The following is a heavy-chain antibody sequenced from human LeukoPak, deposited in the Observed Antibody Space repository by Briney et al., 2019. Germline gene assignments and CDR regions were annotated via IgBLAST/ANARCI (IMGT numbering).Heavy chain of an antibody. CDR3: AKGPYYYGSGSYEDY. CDR2: ISGSGGST. Sequence: GGSLRLSCAASGFTFSSYAMSWVRQAPGKGLEWVSAISGSGGSTYYADSVKGRFTISRDNSKNTLYLQMNSLRAEDTAVYYCAKGPYYYGSGSYEDYWGQGTLVTVSS. V-gene: IGHV3-23*01. J-gene: IGHJ4*02. D-gene: IGHD3-10*01. CDR1: GFTFSSYA.